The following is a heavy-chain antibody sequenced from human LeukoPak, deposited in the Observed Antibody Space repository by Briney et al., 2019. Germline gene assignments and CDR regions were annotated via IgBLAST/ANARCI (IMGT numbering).Heavy chain of an antibody. J-gene: IGHJ5*02. CDR2: IYYSGST. CDR1: GGSISSSSYY. CDR3: ARGRYCSSTSCSSWFDP. D-gene: IGHD2-2*01. Sequence: PSETLSLTCTVSGGSISSSSYYWGWLRQPPGKGLEWIGSIYYSGSTYYNPSLKSRVTISVDTSKNQFSLKLSSVTAADTAVYYCARGRYCSSTSCSSWFDPWGQGTLVTVSS. V-gene: IGHV4-39*07.